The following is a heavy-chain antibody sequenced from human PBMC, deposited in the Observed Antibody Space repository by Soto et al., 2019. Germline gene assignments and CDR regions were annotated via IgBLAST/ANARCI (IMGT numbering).Heavy chain of an antibody. CDR1: GYTLTSYY. V-gene: IGHV1-46*01. CDR3: ASRRLGIAAAGDDAVDI. CDR2: MNPSGGST. Sequence: GSVELLSPADGYTLTSYYMQLVRRAHGQGLTWAGTMNPSGGSTSYEQKFQGRVTMTRDTSTSTVYMELSSLRSEDTAVYYCASRRLGIAAAGDDAVDIWGQGTRCTVAS. D-gene: IGHD6-13*01. J-gene: IGHJ3*02.